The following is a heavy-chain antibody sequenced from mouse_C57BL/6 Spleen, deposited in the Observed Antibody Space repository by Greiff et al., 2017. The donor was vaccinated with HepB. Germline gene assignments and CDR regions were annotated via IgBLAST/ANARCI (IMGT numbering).Heavy chain of an antibody. Sequence: EVHLVESGPGLVKPSQSLSLTCSVTGYSITSGYYWNWIRQFPGNKLEWMGYISYDGSNNYNPSLKNRISITRDTSKNQFFLKLNSVTTEDTATYYCARDKGLLLRTPHWYFDVWGTGTTVTVSS. CDR3: ARDKGLLLRTPHWYFDV. CDR1: GYSITSGYY. CDR2: ISYDGSN. V-gene: IGHV3-6*01. J-gene: IGHJ1*03. D-gene: IGHD1-1*01.